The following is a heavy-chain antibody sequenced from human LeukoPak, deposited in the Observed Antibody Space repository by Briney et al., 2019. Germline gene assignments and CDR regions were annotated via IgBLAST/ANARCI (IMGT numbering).Heavy chain of an antibody. CDR3: ARDPSNTSGWKTWFDT. V-gene: IGHV1-69*04. Sequence: SVKVSCKASGGIFGTYAISWVRQAPGQGLEWMGKIIPIVGITKNEQNFQGRVTITADTSTNTAYMELSSLRSEDTAFYYCARDPSNTSGWKTWFDTWGQGTLVTVSS. J-gene: IGHJ5*02. D-gene: IGHD6-19*01. CDR1: GGIFGTYA. CDR2: IIPIVGIT.